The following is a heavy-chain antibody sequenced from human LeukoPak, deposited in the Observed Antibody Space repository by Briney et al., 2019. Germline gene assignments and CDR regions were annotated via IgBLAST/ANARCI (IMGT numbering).Heavy chain of an antibody. CDR1: GGSISSASYY. CDR3: AREREGPYGYLDY. Sequence: SETLSLTCSVSGGSISSASYYWSWIRQPAGKGLEWIGRIYISGSINYSSSLKSRVTISVDTSKNQFSLRLSSVTAADTAVYYCAREREGPYGYLDYWGQGTLATVSS. V-gene: IGHV4-61*02. J-gene: IGHJ4*02. D-gene: IGHD4-17*01. CDR2: IYISGSI.